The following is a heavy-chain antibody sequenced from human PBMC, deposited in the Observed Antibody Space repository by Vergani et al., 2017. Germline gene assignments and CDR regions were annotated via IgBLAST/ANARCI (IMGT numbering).Heavy chain of an antibody. CDR3: ARDQVYSSSWYGHYYYGMDV. V-gene: IGHV3-30-3*01. CDR1: GFTFSSYA. Sequence: QVQLVESGGGVVQPGRSLILSCAASGFTFSSYAMHWVRQAPGKGLEWVAVISYDGSNKYYADSVKGRFTISRDNSKNTLYLQMNSLRAEDTAVYYCARDQVYSSSWYGHYYYGMDVWGQGTTVTVSS. D-gene: IGHD6-13*01. CDR2: ISYDGSNK. J-gene: IGHJ6*02.